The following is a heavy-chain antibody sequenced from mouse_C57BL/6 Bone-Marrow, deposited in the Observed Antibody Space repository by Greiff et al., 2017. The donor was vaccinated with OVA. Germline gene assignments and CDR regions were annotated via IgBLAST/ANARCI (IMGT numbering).Heavy chain of an antibody. D-gene: IGHD2-2*01. CDR3: TTYGYHGNYFDY. V-gene: IGHV1-5*01. Sequence: EVKLVESGTVLARPGASVKMSCKTSGYTFTSYWMHWVKQRPGQGLEWIGAIYPGNSDTSYNQKFKGKAKLTAVTSASTAYMELSSLTNEDSAVYYCTTYGYHGNYFDYWGQGTTLTVSS. J-gene: IGHJ2*01. CDR1: GYTFTSYW. CDR2: IYPGNSDT.